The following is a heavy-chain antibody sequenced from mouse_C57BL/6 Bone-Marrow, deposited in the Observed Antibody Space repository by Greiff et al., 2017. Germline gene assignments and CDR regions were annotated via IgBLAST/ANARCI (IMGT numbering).Heavy chain of an antibody. V-gene: IGHV14-4*01. D-gene: IGHD2-10*02. CDR3: ASCKVKYVDI. CDR2: IDPKIGDT. CDR1: GFNIKDDY. Sequence: EVQLQQSGAELVRPGASVKLSCTASGFNIKDDYIHWVNQRPEQGLEWIGWIDPKIGDTEHASKFQGKATITSDTSSNTAYLQLSSLTSEDTAVYYCASCKVKYVDIWGQGTPLTGAS. J-gene: IGHJ2*01.